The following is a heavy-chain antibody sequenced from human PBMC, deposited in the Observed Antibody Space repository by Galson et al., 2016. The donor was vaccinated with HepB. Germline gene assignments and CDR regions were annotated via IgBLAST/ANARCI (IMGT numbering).Heavy chain of an antibody. CDR2: INRSGSI. Sequence: SETLSLTCAVYGGSFSDYYWSWIRHSPGKGLEWIGEINRSGSIDYKPSLKGRSTIAIDTSKKQFSLNLRSVSAADTAVYYCARGQAVLRASDWLRGRGYFDSWGRGTLVTVSS. V-gene: IGHV4-34*01. D-gene: IGHD3-9*01. CDR3: ARGQAVLRASDWLRGRGYFDS. CDR1: GGSFSDYY. J-gene: IGHJ4*02.